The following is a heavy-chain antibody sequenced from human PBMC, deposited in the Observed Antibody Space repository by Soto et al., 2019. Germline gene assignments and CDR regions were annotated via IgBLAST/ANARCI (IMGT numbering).Heavy chain of an antibody. Sequence: SGPTLVNPTETLTLTCTVSGFSLSNARMGVSWIRQPPGKALEWLAHIFSNDEKSYSTSQKSRLTISKDTSKSQVVLTMTNMDPVDTATYYCARISRLQSADPADYWGQGTLVTVSS. CDR2: IFSNDEK. V-gene: IGHV2-26*01. D-gene: IGHD6-25*01. CDR1: GFSLSNARMG. J-gene: IGHJ4*02. CDR3: ARISRLQSADPADY.